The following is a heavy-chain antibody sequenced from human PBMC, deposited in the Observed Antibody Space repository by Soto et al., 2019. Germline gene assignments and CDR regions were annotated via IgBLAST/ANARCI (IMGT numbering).Heavy chain of an antibody. CDR2: IYYSGST. CDR3: ARADGGEAVATRLYYFDY. V-gene: IGHV4-31*03. Sequence: QVQLQESGPGLVKPSQTLSLTCTVSGGSISSGGYYWSWIRQHPGKRLAWIGYIYYSGSTYYNPSLKSRVTISVDTSKSQFSLKLSSVTAADTAVYYCARADGGEAVATRLYYFDYWGQGTLVTFSS. D-gene: IGHD5-12*01. CDR1: GGSISSGGYY. J-gene: IGHJ4*02.